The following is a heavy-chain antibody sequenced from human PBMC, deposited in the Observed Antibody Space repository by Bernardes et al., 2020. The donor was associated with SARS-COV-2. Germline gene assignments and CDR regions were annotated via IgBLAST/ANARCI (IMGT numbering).Heavy chain of an antibody. Sequence: GRSLRLSCAASGFTFNSYKMKWVRQAPGKGLEWVSSISSSGSHIFYADSVKGRFTISRDNGKDTVYLQMNSLRVDDTARYYCARDVSPFGHNSGDIWGPGTMVTVSS. CDR2: ISSSGSHI. D-gene: IGHD2-21*01. CDR1: GFTFNSYK. CDR3: ARDVSPFGHNSGDI. J-gene: IGHJ3*02. V-gene: IGHV3-21*01.